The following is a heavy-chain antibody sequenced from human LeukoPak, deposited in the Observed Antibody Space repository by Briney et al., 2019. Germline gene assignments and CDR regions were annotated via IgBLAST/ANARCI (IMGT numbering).Heavy chain of an antibody. V-gene: IGHV1-18*01. D-gene: IGHD6-13*01. CDR2: ISAYNGNT. CDR3: ASGLSNSLSSSWGAEYFQH. CDR1: GYTFTRYG. Sequence: ASVKVSCKASGYTFTRYGISWVRQAPGQALEWMGWISAYNGNTNYAQKLQGRVTMTTDTSTSTAYMELRSLRSDDTAVYYCASGLSNSLSSSWGAEYFQHWGQGTWSPSPQ. J-gene: IGHJ1*01.